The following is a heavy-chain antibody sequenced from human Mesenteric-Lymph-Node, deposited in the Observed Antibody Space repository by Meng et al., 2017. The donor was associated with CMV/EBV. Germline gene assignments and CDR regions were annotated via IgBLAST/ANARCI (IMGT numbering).Heavy chain of an antibody. CDR3: ARDTLTYSYGPGWIDP. V-gene: IGHV4-39*02. CDR2: IFYSGSA. D-gene: IGHD3-10*01. CDR1: GGSISSSWHY. Sequence: QLQLQESGPRLVKPSETLSLKCTVSGGSISSSWHYWGWIRQPPGKGLEWIGSIFYSGSAHYNPALESRVTISIDKSKNEFFLNLGSVTAADTAMYFCARDTLTYSYGPGWIDPWGQGTLVTSPQ. J-gene: IGHJ5*02.